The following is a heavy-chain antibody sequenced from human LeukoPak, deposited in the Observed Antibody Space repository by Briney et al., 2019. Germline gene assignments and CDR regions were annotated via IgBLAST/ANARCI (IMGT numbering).Heavy chain of an antibody. Sequence: GGSLRLSCAASGFAFTSYAMAWVRQAPGKGLEWASGISATGETTYYADFVKGRFTISRDNSKNTLFLQMNSLRAEDTAVYYCARDQSTYYYDSSGYFVDAFDIWGQGTMVTVSS. CDR2: ISATGETT. CDR3: ARDQSTYYYDSSGYFVDAFDI. V-gene: IGHV3-23*01. J-gene: IGHJ3*02. CDR1: GFAFTSYA. D-gene: IGHD3-22*01.